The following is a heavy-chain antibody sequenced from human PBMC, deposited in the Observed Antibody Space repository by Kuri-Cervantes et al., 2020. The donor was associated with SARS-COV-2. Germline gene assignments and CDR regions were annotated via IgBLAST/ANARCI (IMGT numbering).Heavy chain of an antibody. CDR1: GGSISSGDYY. Sequence: SCTVSGGSISSGDYYWSWIRQPPGKGLEWIGYIYYSGSTYYNPSLKSRVTISVDTSKNRFSLKLSSVTAADTAVYYCARNQVGGYYYYYMDVWGKGTTVTVSS. J-gene: IGHJ6*03. V-gene: IGHV4-30-4*08. CDR3: ARNQVGGYYYYYMDV. CDR2: IYYSGST. D-gene: IGHD1-26*01.